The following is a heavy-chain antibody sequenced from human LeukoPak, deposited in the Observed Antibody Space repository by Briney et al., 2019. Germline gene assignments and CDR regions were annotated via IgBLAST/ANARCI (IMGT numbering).Heavy chain of an antibody. D-gene: IGHD2-15*01. J-gene: IGHJ5*02. V-gene: IGHV1-18*01. CDR2: ISAYNGNT. CDR3: ARLVVVAATITSNWFDP. CDR1: GYTFTSYG. Sequence: ASVKVSCKASGYTFTSYGISWVRQAPGQGLEWMGWISAYNGNTNYAQKLQGRVTMTTDTSTSTAYMELRSLRSDDTAVYYCARLVVVAATITSNWFDPWGQGTLVTVSS.